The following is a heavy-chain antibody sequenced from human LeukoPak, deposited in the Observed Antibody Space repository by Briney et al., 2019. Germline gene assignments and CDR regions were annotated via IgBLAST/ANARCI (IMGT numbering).Heavy chain of an antibody. J-gene: IGHJ4*02. V-gene: IGHV1-18*01. CDR1: GYTFTSYG. CDR2: ISAYNGNT. D-gene: IGHD5-12*01. Sequence: ASVKVSCKASGYTFTSYGINWVRQAPGRGLEWMGWISAYNGNTNYAQKLQGRVTMTTDTSTSTAYIELRSLRSDDTAVYYCARDDALVATGSFDYWGQGTLVTVSS. CDR3: ARDDALVATGSFDY.